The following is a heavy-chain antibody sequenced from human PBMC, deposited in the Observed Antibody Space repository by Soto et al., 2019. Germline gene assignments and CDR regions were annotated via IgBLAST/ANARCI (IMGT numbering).Heavy chain of an antibody. J-gene: IGHJ4*02. D-gene: IGHD5-12*01. CDR1: GGSISSYY. CDR3: AREGDGYGFDY. CDR2: IYYSGST. V-gene: IGHV4-59*01. Sequence: QVQLQESGPGLVKPSETLSLTCIVSGGSISSYYWSWIRQPPGKGLEWIGYIYYSGSTNYNPSLRSRVTISVNSSKNQFSLKLSSVTAADTAVYYCAREGDGYGFDYWGQGTLVTVS.